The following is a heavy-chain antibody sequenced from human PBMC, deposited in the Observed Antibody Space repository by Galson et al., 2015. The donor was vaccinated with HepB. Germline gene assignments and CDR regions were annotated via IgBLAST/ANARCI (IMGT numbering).Heavy chain of an antibody. CDR2: INGGNGNT. V-gene: IGHV1-3*01. J-gene: IGHJ4*02. CDR1: GYTFTNYA. Sequence: SVKVSCKASGYTFTNYAIHWVRQAPGQGLEWMAWINGGNGNTKSSQKFQGRVTITRDTSASTAYVELSSLRSEDTALYYCARDLYGSGSYYFDYWGQGTLVTVSS. CDR3: ARDLYGSGSYYFDY. D-gene: IGHD3-10*01.